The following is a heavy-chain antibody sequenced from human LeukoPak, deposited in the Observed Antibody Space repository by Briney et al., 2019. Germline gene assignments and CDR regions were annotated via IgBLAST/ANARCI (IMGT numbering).Heavy chain of an antibody. CDR1: GYTFTSYY. Sequence: ASVKVSCKASGYTFTSYYMHWVRQAPGQGLEWMGIINPSGGSTSYAQKFQGRVTMTRDMSTSTVYMELSRLRSDDTAVYYCARDSAPGDTYGLLGIDSWGQGTLVTVSS. CDR2: INPSGGST. CDR3: ARDSAPGDTYGLLGIDS. D-gene: IGHD5-18*01. V-gene: IGHV1-46*01. J-gene: IGHJ4*02.